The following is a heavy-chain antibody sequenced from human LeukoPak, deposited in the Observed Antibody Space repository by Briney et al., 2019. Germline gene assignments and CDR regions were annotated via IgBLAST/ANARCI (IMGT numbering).Heavy chain of an antibody. CDR3: ASFQWLRYFDF. CDR1: GFTFSNYG. V-gene: IGHV3-48*04. CDR2: ISSSGNIV. Sequence: GGSLRLSCAASGFTFSNYGMHWVRQAPGKGLEWVSYISSSGNIVYYTDSVKGRFTISRDNAKNSLFLQMNSLRAEDTAVYFRASFQWLRYFDFWGQGTLVTVSS. J-gene: IGHJ4*02. D-gene: IGHD5-12*01.